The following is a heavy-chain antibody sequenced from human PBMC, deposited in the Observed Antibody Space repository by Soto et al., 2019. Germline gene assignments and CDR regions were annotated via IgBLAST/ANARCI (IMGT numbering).Heavy chain of an antibody. CDR2: ISDSGRT. J-gene: IGHJ4*02. Sequence: SETLSHTCSVSCASISTFYWTRIQQPPGRGLEWIGYISDSGRTDYIPSLKSRVTISVDTSKNQFSLKVSSVTAADTSVYYFARLLRRWDHRMAYFDYWGQGTLVT. CDR3: ARLLRRWDHRMAYFDY. D-gene: IGHD1-26*01. CDR1: CASISTFY. V-gene: IGHV4-59*01.